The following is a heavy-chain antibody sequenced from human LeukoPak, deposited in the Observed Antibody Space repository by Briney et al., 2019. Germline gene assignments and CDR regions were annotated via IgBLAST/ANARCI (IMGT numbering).Heavy chain of an antibody. J-gene: IGHJ1*01. V-gene: IGHV3-23*01. CDR1: GSTFSSYA. CDR2: ISGSGGST. CDR3: AKVTYYYDCSRYFQH. D-gene: IGHD3-22*01. Sequence: GGSLRLSCAASGSTFSSYAMSWVRQAPGKGLEWVSAISGSGGSTYYADSVKGRFTISRDNSKNTLYLQMNSLRAEDTAVYYCAKVTYYYDCSRYFQHWGQGTLVTVSS.